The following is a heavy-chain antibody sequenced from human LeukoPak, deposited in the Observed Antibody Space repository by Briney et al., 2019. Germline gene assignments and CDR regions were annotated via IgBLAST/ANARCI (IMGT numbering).Heavy chain of an antibody. CDR2: TYYSGST. CDR3: ARKTIAGADDY. V-gene: IGHV4-39*01. CDR1: GGSISSSSYY. Sequence: PSETLSLTCTVSGGSISSSSYYWDWIRQPPGKGLEWIGTTYYSGSTYYNPSLKSRVTISVDTSKNQFSLKVRSVTAADTAVYYCARKTIAGADDYWGQGTLVTVSS. J-gene: IGHJ4*02. D-gene: IGHD6-13*01.